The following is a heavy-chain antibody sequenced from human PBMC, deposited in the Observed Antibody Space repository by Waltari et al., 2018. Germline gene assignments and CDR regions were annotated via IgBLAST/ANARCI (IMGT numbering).Heavy chain of an antibody. CDR1: GFSLSTSGMC. J-gene: IGHJ4*02. D-gene: IGHD1-26*01. CDR2: IDWDDDK. V-gene: IGHV2-70*15. Sequence: QVTLRESGPALVKPTQTLTLTCTFSGFSLSTSGMCVSWIRQPPGKALEWLARIDWDDDKYYSTSLKTRLTISKDTSKNQVVLTMTNMDPVDTATYYCARSGSFRDPADYWGQRTLVTVSS. CDR3: ARSGSFRDPADY.